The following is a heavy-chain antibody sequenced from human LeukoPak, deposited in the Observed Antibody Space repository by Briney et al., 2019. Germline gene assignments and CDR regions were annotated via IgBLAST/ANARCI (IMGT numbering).Heavy chain of an antibody. CDR3: AKVPAAAAGTLLFDY. Sequence: GSLRLSCAASGFTFSSYGMHWVRQAPGKGLEWVAFIRYDGSNKYYADSVKGRFTISRDNSKNTLYLQMNSLRAEDTAVYYCAKVPAAAAGTLLFDYWGQGTLVTVSS. CDR1: GFTFSSYG. CDR2: IRYDGSNK. V-gene: IGHV3-30*02. J-gene: IGHJ4*02. D-gene: IGHD6-13*01.